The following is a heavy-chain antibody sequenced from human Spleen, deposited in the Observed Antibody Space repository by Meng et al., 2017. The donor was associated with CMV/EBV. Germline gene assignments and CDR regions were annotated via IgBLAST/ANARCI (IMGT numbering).Heavy chain of an antibody. CDR2: ISGYNGNT. V-gene: IGHV1-18*01. CDR1: GYNFTNFG. D-gene: IGHD6-6*01. J-gene: IGHJ4*02. CDR3: ARVRSVTARPADF. Sequence: ASVKVSCKASGYNFTNFGISWVRQAPGQGLEWMGWISGYNGNTYSIEILQDRLTLTTDSSTSTAYMELRSLRSDDTAVYYCARVRSVTARPADFWSQGTLVTVSS.